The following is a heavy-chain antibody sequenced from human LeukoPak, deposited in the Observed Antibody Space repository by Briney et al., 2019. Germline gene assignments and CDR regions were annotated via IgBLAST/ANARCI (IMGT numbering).Heavy chain of an antibody. CDR3: AKGSASSRPYYFDY. CDR2: ISDSGAMT. J-gene: IGHJ4*02. Sequence: LPGGSLRLSCAASEFTFRSYAMSWVRQAPGKGLEWVSTISDSGAMTYYADSVKGRFTISRDNSKNTLYLEMSSLRVEDTAVYYCAKGSASSRPYYFDYWGQGALVTVSS. V-gene: IGHV3-23*01. CDR1: EFTFRSYA. D-gene: IGHD2-15*01.